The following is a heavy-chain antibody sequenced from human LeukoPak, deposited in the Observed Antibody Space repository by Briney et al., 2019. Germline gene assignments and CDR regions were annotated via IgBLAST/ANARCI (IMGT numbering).Heavy chain of an antibody. CDR2: IKSKTDAWAT. CDR3: AKESSVAGAGLLDY. Sequence: GGSLRLSCAASGFTFSNAWMSWVRQAPGKGLEWVGRIKSKTDAWATDYAAPVKGRFTISRDDSKNTVYLQMNRLRAEDTALYYCAKESSVAGAGLLDYWGQGTLVTVSS. J-gene: IGHJ4*02. D-gene: IGHD6-19*01. CDR1: GFTFSNAW. V-gene: IGHV3-15*01.